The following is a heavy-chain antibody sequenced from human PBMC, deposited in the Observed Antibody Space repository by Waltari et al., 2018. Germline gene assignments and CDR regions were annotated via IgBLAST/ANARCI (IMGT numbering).Heavy chain of an antibody. V-gene: IGHV4-59*01. D-gene: IGHD3-3*01. Sequence: QVQLQESGPGLVKPSETLSLTCTVSGGSISSYYWSWIRQPPGKGLEWIGYIYYSGSTNYNPSLKSRVTISVDTSKNQFSLKLSSVTAADTAVYYCARGSSYYDFWSGLHYFYYWGQGTLVTVSS. J-gene: IGHJ4*02. CDR3: ARGSSYYDFWSGLHYFYY. CDR1: GGSISSYY. CDR2: IYYSGST.